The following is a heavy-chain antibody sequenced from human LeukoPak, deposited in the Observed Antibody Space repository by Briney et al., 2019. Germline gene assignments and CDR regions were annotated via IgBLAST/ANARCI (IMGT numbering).Heavy chain of an antibody. V-gene: IGHV4-34*11. CDR1: GGSFSGYY. D-gene: IGHD3-10*01. Sequence: TSETLSLTCAVYGGSFSGYYWSWIRQPPGKGLEWIGYIYYSGTTIYNPSLKSRLTISLDTSKNQFSLNLSSVTAADTAVYYCARDETHFYGSGSSNWFDPWGQGILVTVSS. CDR3: ARDETHFYGSGSSNWFDP. CDR2: IYYSGTT. J-gene: IGHJ5*02.